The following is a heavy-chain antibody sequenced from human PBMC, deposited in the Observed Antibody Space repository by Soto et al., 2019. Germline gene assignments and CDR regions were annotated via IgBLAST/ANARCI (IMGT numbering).Heavy chain of an antibody. D-gene: IGHD3-10*01. CDR3: ARRRRRHYYGSGRYDYYYSYGMDV. J-gene: IGHJ6*02. V-gene: IGHV4-34*01. Sequence: PSETLSLTCAVYGGSFSGYYWSWIRQPPGKGLEWIGEINHSGSTSYNPSLKSRVTISVDTSKNQFSLKLSSVTAADTAVYYCARRRRRHYYGSGRYDYYYSYGMDVWGQGTTVTVS. CDR1: GGSFSGYY. CDR2: INHSGST.